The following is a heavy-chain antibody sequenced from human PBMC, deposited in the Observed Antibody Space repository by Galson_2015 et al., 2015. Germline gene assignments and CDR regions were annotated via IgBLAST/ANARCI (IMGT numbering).Heavy chain of an antibody. CDR1: GFTFSSYD. CDR3: VRDRGYCSGGSCYSGGMDV. D-gene: IGHD2-15*01. CDR2: IWYDGNNI. Sequence: SLRLSCAASGFTFSSYDMHWVRQAPGKGLEWVAVIWYDGNNINYADSVKGRFTISRDNSKNTLYLQMNSLRAEDTAVYYCVRDRGYCSGGSCYSGGMDVWGQETTVTVSS. J-gene: IGHJ6*02. V-gene: IGHV3-33*01.